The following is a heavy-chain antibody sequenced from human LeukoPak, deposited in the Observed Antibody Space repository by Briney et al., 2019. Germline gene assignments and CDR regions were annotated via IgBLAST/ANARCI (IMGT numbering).Heavy chain of an antibody. J-gene: IGHJ4*02. D-gene: IGHD1-26*01. CDR3: VTHFGPRGWEDYYFDY. Sequence: GSLRLSCAASGFTFSSYWMHWVRQAPGKGLVWVSRINSDGSSTSYADSVKGRFTISRDNAKNTLYLQMNSLRAEDTAVYYCVTHFGPRGWEDYYFDYWGQGTLVTVSS. CDR1: GFTFSSYW. V-gene: IGHV3-74*01. CDR2: INSDGSST.